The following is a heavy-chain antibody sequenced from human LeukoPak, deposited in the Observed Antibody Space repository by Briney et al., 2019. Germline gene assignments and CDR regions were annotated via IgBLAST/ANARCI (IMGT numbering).Heavy chain of an antibody. CDR1: GYTFIGYY. V-gene: IGHV1-2*02. J-gene: IGHJ6*03. CDR2: IIPNSGDT. D-gene: IGHD3-10*01. CDR3: ARARRSGSYRGYYYMDV. Sequence: ASVKVSCKASGYTFIGYYIHWVRQAPGQGLEWVGWIIPNSGDTNYAQKFQGRVTMTRDTSISTAYMELSRLRSDDTAVYYCARARRSGSYRGYYYMDVWGKGTTVTISS.